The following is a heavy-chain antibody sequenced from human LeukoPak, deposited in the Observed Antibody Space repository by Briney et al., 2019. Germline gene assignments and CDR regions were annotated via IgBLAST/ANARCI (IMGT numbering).Heavy chain of an antibody. D-gene: IGHD2-21*01. J-gene: IGHJ5*02. V-gene: IGHV4-61*01. CDR2: ISYSGSI. Sequence: SETLSLTCTVSDGSISSVYYYWSWIPQPPRKGLEWVGYISYSGSINYNPSLKSRVTISVDTSKNQFSLKLTSVTAADTAVYYCARHSICFDPWGQGTLVTVSS. CDR1: DGSISSVYYY. CDR3: ARHSICFDP.